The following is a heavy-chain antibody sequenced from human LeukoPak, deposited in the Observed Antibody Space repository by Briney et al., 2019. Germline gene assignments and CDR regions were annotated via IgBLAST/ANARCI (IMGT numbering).Heavy chain of an antibody. CDR1: GYSFTSYW. V-gene: IGHV5-51*01. CDR2: VYPGDSGT. D-gene: IGHD3-22*01. Sequence: GESLKISCKGSGYSFTSYWIGWVRQMPGKGLEWMGIVYPGDSGTRYSPSFQGQVTISADKSISTAYLQWSSLKASDTAMYYCARRVDKYYYDSSGYHRENWFDPWGQGTLVTVSS. CDR3: ARRVDKYYYDSSGYHRENWFDP. J-gene: IGHJ5*02.